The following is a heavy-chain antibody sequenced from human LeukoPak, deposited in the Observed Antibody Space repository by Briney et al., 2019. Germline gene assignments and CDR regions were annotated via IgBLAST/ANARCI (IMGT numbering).Heavy chain of an antibody. CDR1: GFTFSSYA. CDR3: ARESGYSGYDFDNAFDI. V-gene: IGHV3-30*04. J-gene: IGHJ3*02. CDR2: ISYDGSNK. D-gene: IGHD5-12*01. Sequence: GGSLRLSCAASGFTFSSYAMHWVRQAPGKGLEWVAVISYDGSNKYYADSVKGRFTISRDNSKNTLYLQMNSLRAEDTAVYYCARESGYSGYDFDNAFDIWGQGTMVTVSS.